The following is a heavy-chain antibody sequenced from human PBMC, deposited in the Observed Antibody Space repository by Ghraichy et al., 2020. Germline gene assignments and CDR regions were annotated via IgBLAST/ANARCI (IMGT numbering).Heavy chain of an antibody. V-gene: IGHV4-39*01. D-gene: IGHD3-22*01. Sequence: SETLSLTCTVSGGSIRSSSYYWGWIRQSPGKELEWIGSIYYSENTYYNPSLKSRVTISVDTSKNQFFLNLRSVTAADTAVYYCVRPSPDYYDSSGYSAYYVDNWGQGTLVTVSS. CDR1: GGSIRSSSYY. J-gene: IGHJ4*02. CDR3: VRPSPDYYDSSGYSAYYVDN. CDR2: IYYSENT.